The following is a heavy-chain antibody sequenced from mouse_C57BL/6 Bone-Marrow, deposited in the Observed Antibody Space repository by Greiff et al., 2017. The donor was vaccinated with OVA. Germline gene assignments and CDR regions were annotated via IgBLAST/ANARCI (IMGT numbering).Heavy chain of an antibody. V-gene: IGHV1-69*01. CDR1: GYTFTSYW. Sequence: QVQLQQPGAELVMPGASVKLSCKASGYTFTSYWMHWVKQRTGQGLEWIGEIDPSDSYTTYNQKFKGQSTLTVDKSSRPAYMQLRSLTSEDSAVYYCAREGAYYGSSGIAYWGQGTLVTVSA. CDR2: IDPSDSYT. CDR3: AREGAYYGSSGIAY. D-gene: IGHD1-1*01. J-gene: IGHJ3*01.